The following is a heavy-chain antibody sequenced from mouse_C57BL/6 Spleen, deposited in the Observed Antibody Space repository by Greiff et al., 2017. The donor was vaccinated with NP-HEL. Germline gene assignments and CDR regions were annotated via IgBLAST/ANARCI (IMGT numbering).Heavy chain of an antibody. J-gene: IGHJ4*01. CDR2: ISSGSSTI. Sequence: EVKVVESGGGLVKPGGSLKLSCAASGFTFSDYGMHWVRQAPEKGLEWVAYISSGSSTIYYADTVKGRFTISRDNAKNTLFLQMTSLRSEDTAMYYCARRTTVVAPYYYAMDYWGQGTSVTVSS. CDR1: GFTFSDYG. D-gene: IGHD1-1*01. V-gene: IGHV5-17*01. CDR3: ARRTTVVAPYYYAMDY.